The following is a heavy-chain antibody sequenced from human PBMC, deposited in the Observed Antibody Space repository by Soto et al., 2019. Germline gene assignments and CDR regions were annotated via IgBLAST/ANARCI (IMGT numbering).Heavy chain of an antibody. CDR2: IYYSGST. CDR1: GGSVSSGSYY. Sequence: SETLSLTCTVSGGSVSSGSYYWSWIRQPPGKGLEWIGYIYYSGSTNYNPSLKSRVTISVDTSKNQFSLKLSSVTAADTAVYYCARVAPKSSGSHLCYFDYWGQGTTVTVSS. CDR3: ARVAPKSSGSHLCYFDY. J-gene: IGHJ4*02. V-gene: IGHV4-61*01. D-gene: IGHD1-26*01.